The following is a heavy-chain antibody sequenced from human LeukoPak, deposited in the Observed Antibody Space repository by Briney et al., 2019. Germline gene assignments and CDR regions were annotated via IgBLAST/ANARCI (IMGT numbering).Heavy chain of an antibody. CDR1: GFTFSSYA. CDR3: AKGYNWADAFDI. D-gene: IGHD1-1*01. J-gene: IGHJ3*02. Sequence: PGGSLRLSCTASGFTFSSYAMSWVRQAPGKGLEWVSAISGSGGSTYYADSVRGRFTISRDNSKNTLYLQMNSLRAEDTAVYYCAKGYNWADAFDIWGQGTMVTVSS. CDR2: ISGSGGST. V-gene: IGHV3-23*01.